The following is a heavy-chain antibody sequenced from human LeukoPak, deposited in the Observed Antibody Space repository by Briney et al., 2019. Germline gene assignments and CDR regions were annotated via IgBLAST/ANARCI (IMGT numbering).Heavy chain of an antibody. Sequence: GASVKVSCKASGYTFTSYDINWVRQATGQGPEWMGWMNPNSGNTGYAQKFQGRVTMTRNTSISTAYMELSSLRSEDTAVYYCARGRCDFWSGYYCYYYYGMDVWGQGTTVTVSS. J-gene: IGHJ6*02. D-gene: IGHD3-3*01. CDR1: GYTFTSYD. CDR2: MNPNSGNT. V-gene: IGHV1-8*01. CDR3: ARGRCDFWSGYYCYYYYGMDV.